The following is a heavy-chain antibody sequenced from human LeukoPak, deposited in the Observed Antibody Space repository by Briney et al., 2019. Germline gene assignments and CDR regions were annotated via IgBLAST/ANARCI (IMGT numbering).Heavy chain of an antibody. D-gene: IGHD6-19*01. CDR1: VYTFTRYV. V-gene: IGHV1-8*01. CDR3: AKDAEVAWSSGWYSDY. J-gene: IGHJ4*02. Sequence: GASVKVSCKASVYTFTRYVINWVRQTTRQGLEWMGGMNPNSGNTGYAQKFQGRVTMTRNTSISTAYMELSSLRSEDTAVYYCAKDAEVAWSSGWYSDYWGQGTLVTVST. CDR2: MNPNSGNT.